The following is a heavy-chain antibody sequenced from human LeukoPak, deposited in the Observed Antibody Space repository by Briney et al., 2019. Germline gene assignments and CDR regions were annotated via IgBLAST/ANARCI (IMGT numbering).Heavy chain of an antibody. Sequence: PGGSLRLSCAASGFTFSSYAMSWARQAPGKGLDWLAFIQYDGRNKYYADSVKGRFTMSRDNSKNTLTMFLQMNSLRVEDTAVYYCAKGGDYALDYWGQGTLVTVSS. CDR1: GFTFSSYA. V-gene: IGHV3-30*02. D-gene: IGHD4-17*01. CDR2: IQYDGRNK. CDR3: AKGGDYALDY. J-gene: IGHJ4*02.